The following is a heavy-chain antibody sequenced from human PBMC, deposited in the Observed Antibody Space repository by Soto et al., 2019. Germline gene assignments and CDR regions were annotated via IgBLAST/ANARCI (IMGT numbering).Heavy chain of an antibody. Sequence: SETLSLTCVVSGYSISSGYYWGWIRQPPGKGLEWIGSIYHSGSTYYNPSLKSRVTISVDTSKNQFSLKLSSVTAADTAVYYCARKVRAVVVPAAIGWFDPWGQGTLVTVSS. CDR1: GYSISSGYY. D-gene: IGHD2-2*01. V-gene: IGHV4-38-2*01. CDR3: ARKVRAVVVPAAIGWFDP. CDR2: IYHSGST. J-gene: IGHJ5*02.